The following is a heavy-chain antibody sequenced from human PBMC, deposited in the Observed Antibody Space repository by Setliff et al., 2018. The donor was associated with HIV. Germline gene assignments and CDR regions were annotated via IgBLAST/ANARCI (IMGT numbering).Heavy chain of an antibody. V-gene: IGHV3-23*01. J-gene: IGHJ4*02. CDR1: EFVFTSYS. CDR3: ASGSPPSYYFDY. Sequence: GGSLRLSCVASEFVFTSYSMSWVRQAPGKGLEWVSGVTAPTGNTYYADSVKGRFTISRDNSKNTLYLQMNSLRAEDTAVYYCASGSPPSYYFDYWGQGTLVTVSS. CDR2: VTAPTGNT.